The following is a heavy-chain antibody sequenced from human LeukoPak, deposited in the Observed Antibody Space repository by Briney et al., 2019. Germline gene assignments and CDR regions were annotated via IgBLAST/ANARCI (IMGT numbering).Heavy chain of an antibody. CDR2: IYHSWST. CDR1: GYSINTGYY. CDR3: ARGASSVNRVHAFDI. D-gene: IGHD1/OR15-1a*01. J-gene: IGHJ3*02. V-gene: IGHV4-38-2*01. Sequence: SVALSLTCAVSGYSINTGYYWGWIRPPPGKGLEWIGTIYHSWSTYCNPSLKSRVTISIDTSKNQFSLKLSSVTAADTAVYYCARGASSVNRVHAFDIWGQETMVTVSS.